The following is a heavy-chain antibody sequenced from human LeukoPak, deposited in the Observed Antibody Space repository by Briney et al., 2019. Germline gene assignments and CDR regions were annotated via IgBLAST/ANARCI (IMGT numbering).Heavy chain of an antibody. CDR1: GFTFSGFA. V-gene: IGHV3-30*04. CDR2: ISYDGTNK. CDR3: TRTHAFDI. J-gene: IGHJ3*02. Sequence: GGSLRLSCAASGFTFSGFAMHWVRQPPGKGLEWVAFISYDGTNKYYADSVEGRFTISRDNSKNTLYLQMNSLRPEDTAVYYCTRTHAFDIRGQGTIVTVSS.